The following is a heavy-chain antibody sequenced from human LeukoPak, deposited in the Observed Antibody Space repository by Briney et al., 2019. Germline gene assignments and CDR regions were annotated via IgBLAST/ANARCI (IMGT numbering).Heavy chain of an antibody. J-gene: IGHJ4*02. CDR2: INPNSGGT. D-gene: IGHD3-9*01. V-gene: IGHV1-2*02. CDR1: GYTFTGSY. Sequence: ASVKVSCKASGYTFTGSYMHWVRQAPGRGLEWMGWINPNSGGTNYAQKFQGRVTMTRDTSISTAYMELSRLRSDDTAVYYCARDLVNDILTGYSIAYFDYWGQGTLVTVSS. CDR3: ARDLVNDILTGYSIAYFDY.